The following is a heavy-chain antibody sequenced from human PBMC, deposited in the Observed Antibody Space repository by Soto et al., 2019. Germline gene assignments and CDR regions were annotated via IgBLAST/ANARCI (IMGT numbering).Heavy chain of an antibody. J-gene: IGHJ4*02. CDR2: INHRGST. Sequence: SETLPLTCAVYGGSFNNVHWSWIRQPPGKGLEWVGEINHRGSTNFNPSLKSRVTISVDTSKNQFSLKLSSVTAADTAVYYCAAGGWELLKGKEYYFVYWGQGTLVTVSS. CDR3: AAGGWELLKGKEYYFVY. CDR1: GGSFNNVH. V-gene: IGHV4-34*01. D-gene: IGHD1-26*01.